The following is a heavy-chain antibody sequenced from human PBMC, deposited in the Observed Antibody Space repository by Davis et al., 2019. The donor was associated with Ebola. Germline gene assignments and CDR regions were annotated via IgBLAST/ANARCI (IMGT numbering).Heavy chain of an antibody. D-gene: IGHD3-3*01. Sequence: SETLSLTCIVSGGSIDSDDYYWGWIRQPPGKGLEWIGSISYSGNTYYNPSLKSRVTTSVDTSKNQFSLKLSSVTAADTAVYFCARRRSGGHREKDFDYWGQGALVTVSS. CDR2: ISYSGNT. CDR1: GGSIDSDDYY. CDR3: ARRRSGGHREKDFDY. J-gene: IGHJ4*02. V-gene: IGHV4-39*01.